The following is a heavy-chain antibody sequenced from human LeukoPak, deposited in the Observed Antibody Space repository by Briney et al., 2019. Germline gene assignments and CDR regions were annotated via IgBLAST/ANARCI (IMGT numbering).Heavy chain of an antibody. CDR3: AREPRGGQIDY. CDR2: INPNSGVT. D-gene: IGHD3-10*01. J-gene: IGHJ4*02. V-gene: IGHV1-2*02. CDR1: GYTFTGYY. Sequence: ASVKVSCKASGYTFTGYYMHWVRQAPGQGLEWMGWINPNSGVTNYGQKFQGRVTMTRDTSISTAYMELSSLRSDDTAVYYCAREPRGGQIDYWGQGTLDTVSS.